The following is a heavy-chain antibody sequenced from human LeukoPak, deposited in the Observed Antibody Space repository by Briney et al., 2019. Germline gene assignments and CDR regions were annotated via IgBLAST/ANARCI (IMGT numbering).Heavy chain of an antibody. CDR2: IYTSGST. CDR3: ASVVVVPAAIVSDAFDI. J-gene: IGHJ3*02. D-gene: IGHD2-2*01. Sequence: SETLSLTCTVSGGSISSGSYYWSWIRQPAGKGLEWIGRIYTSGSTNYNPSLKSRVTISVDTSKNQFSLKLSSVTAADTAVYYCASVVVVPAAIVSDAFDIWGQGTMVTVSS. CDR1: GGSISSGSYY. V-gene: IGHV4-61*02.